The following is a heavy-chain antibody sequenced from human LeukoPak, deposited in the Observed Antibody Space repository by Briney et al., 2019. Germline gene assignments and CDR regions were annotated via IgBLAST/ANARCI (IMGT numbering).Heavy chain of an antibody. J-gene: IGHJ5*02. Sequence: SETLSLTCAVYGGSFSGYYWSWIRQPPGKGLEWIGEINHSGSTNYNPSLKSRVTMSVDTSKNQFSLKLSSVTAADTAVYYCARSQTPGCSFCWFDPWGQGTLVTVSS. V-gene: IGHV4-34*01. CDR1: GGSFSGYY. D-gene: IGHD3-10*02. CDR2: INHSGST. CDR3: ARSQTPGCSFCWFDP.